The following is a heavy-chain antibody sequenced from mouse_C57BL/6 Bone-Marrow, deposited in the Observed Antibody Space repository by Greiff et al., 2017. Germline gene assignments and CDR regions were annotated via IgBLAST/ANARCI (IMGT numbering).Heavy chain of an antibody. CDR2: ISDGGSYT. CDR3: ARDYYYGSRRYFDF. J-gene: IGHJ1*03. D-gene: IGHD1-1*01. Sequence: EVQLVESGGGLVKPGGSLKLSCAASGFTFSSYAMSWVRQTPEKRLEWVATISDGGSYTYYPDNVKGRFTITRDNANNNLYLQMSHLKSEDTAMYYCARDYYYGSRRYFDFWGTGTTVTVSS. CDR1: GFTFSSYA. V-gene: IGHV5-4*01.